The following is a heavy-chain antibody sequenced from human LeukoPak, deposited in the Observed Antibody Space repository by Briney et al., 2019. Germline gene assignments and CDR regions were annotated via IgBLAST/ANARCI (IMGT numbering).Heavy chain of an antibody. Sequence: ASVKVSCKASGGTFSSYAVSWVRQAPGQGLEWMRRIIPILGIANYAQKFQGRVTITADKSTSTAYMELSSLRSEDTAVYYCARLTDSEDAFDIWGQGTMVTVSS. J-gene: IGHJ3*02. CDR3: ARLTDSEDAFDI. V-gene: IGHV1-69*04. D-gene: IGHD3-22*01. CDR2: IIPILGIA. CDR1: GGTFSSYA.